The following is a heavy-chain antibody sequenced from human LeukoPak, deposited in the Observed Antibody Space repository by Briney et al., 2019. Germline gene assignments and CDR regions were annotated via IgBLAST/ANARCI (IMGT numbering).Heavy chain of an antibody. CDR2: MNPNSGDT. V-gene: IGHV1-8*01. D-gene: IGHD3-9*01. CDR1: GYTFTSYD. CDR3: ARGRYYSILTTYTPPNY. Sequence: ASVKVSCKASGYTFTSYDINWVRQATGQGLEWMGCMNPNSGDTVYAQKFQGRVTMTRNTSTSTAYMGVSSLRSEDTAVYYCARGRYYSILTTYTPPNYWGQGTLVTVSS. J-gene: IGHJ4*02.